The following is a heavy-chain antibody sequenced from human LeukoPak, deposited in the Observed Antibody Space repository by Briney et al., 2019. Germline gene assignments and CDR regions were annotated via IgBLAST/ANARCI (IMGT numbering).Heavy chain of an antibody. CDR2: INPNSGGT. CDR3: ARQTYGDYIDYYYYMDV. D-gene: IGHD4-17*01. J-gene: IGHJ6*03. V-gene: IGHV1-2*02. Sequence: GASVKVSCKASGYTFTGYYMHWVRQAPGQGLEWMGWINPNSGGTNYAQKFQGRVTMTGDTSISTAYMELSRLRSDDTAVYYCARQTYGDYIDYYYYMDVWGKGTTVTISS. CDR1: GYTFTGYY.